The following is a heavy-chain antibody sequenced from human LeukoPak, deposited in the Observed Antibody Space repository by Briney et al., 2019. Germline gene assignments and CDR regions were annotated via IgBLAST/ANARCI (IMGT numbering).Heavy chain of an antibody. CDR2: IYSGGST. Sequence: PGGSLRLSCAASGFIVSRSYMSWVRQTPGKGLEWVSVIYSGGSTDYADSVKGRFTISRDDSKNTLYLQMSSLRAEDTAVYYCAGAGGVYYFEYWGQGTQVTVSS. V-gene: IGHV3-53*01. CDR1: GFIVSRSY. D-gene: IGHD2-8*02. CDR3: AGAGGVYYFEY. J-gene: IGHJ4*02.